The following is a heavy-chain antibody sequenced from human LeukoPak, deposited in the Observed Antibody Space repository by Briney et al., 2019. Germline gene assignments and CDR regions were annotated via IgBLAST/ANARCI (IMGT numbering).Heavy chain of an antibody. J-gene: IGHJ4*02. Sequence: SETLSLTCTVSGGSISSSSYYWGWIRQPPGKGLEWIGSIYYSGSTYYNPSLKSRVTISVDTSKNQFSLKLSSVTAADTAVYYCARHSSDWYDDYWGQGTLVTVSS. CDR2: IYYSGST. V-gene: IGHV4-39*01. D-gene: IGHD6-19*01. CDR1: GGSISSSSYY. CDR3: ARHSSDWYDDY.